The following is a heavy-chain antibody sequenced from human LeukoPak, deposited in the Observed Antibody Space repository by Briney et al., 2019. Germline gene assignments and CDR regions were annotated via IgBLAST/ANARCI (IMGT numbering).Heavy chain of an antibody. CDR1: GGSISSYY. CDR3: ARGMQQLYHFDS. D-gene: IGHD6-13*01. V-gene: IGHV4-59*01. J-gene: IGHJ4*02. Sequence: SETLSLTCAVSGGSISSYYWSLIRQPPRKGLEWIGYIYYSGSTNYNPSLKSRVTISVDTSKNQFSLKLLSVTAADTAVYYCARGMQQLYHFDSWGRGTLVTVSS. CDR2: IYYSGST.